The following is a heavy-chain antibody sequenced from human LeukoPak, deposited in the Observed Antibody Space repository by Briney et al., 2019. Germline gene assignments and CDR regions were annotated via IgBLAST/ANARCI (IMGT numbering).Heavy chain of an antibody. CDR2: ISPSGDIT. CDR3: AKDDAWLRFGE. J-gene: IGHJ4*02. V-gene: IGHV3-23*01. D-gene: IGHD3-10*01. Sequence: GGSLRLSCAASGFTFSNHGMNWVRQAPGKGLEWVSGISPSGDITYYADSVKGRFTISRDNSKNTLYLEVISLTAEDTAIYYCAKDDAWLRFGEWSQGTLVTVSS. CDR1: GFTFSNHG.